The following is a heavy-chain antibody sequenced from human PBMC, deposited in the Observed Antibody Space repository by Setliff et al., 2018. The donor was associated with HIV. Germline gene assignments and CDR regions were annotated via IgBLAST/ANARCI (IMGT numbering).Heavy chain of an antibody. D-gene: IGHD3-10*01. CDR1: GFTFSSYA. V-gene: IGHV3-23*01. Sequence: GGSLRLSCAASGFTFSSYAMSWVRQAPGQGLEWVSAISGSGGSTYYADSVKGRFTISRDNSKNTLYLQMNSLRVEDTAMYYCTSIGRDMVRGVIPDYWGQGTLVTVSS. CDR3: TSIGRDMVRGVIPDY. CDR2: ISGSGGST. J-gene: IGHJ4*02.